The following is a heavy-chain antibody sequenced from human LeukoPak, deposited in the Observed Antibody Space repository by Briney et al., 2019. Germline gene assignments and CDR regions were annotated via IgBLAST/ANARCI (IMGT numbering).Heavy chain of an antibody. CDR2: ISSSSSYI. J-gene: IGHJ4*02. V-gene: IGHV3-21*01. Sequence: GGSLTLSCAPSRFTLSRYSKNWVRQAPGRGLEWVSSISSSSSYIYYADSVKGRFTISRDNAKNSLYLQMNSLRAEDTAVYHCARDLLAYCGGDCYSDYWGQGTLVTVSS. CDR1: RFTLSRYS. D-gene: IGHD2-21*02. CDR3: ARDLLAYCGGDCYSDY.